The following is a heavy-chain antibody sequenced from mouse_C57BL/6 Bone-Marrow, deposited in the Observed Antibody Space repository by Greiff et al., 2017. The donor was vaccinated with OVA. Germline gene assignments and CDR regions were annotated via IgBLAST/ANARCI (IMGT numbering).Heavy chain of an antibody. CDR2: IWTGGGT. Sequence: VKLVESGPGLVAPSQSLSITCTVSGFSLTSYAISWVRQPPGKGLEWLGVIWTGGGTNYNSALKSRLSISKDNSKSQVFLKMNSLQTDDTARYYCARLHYYGSSYLPFDYWGQGTTLTVSS. CDR1: GFSLTSYA. CDR3: ARLHYYGSSYLPFDY. V-gene: IGHV2-9-1*01. D-gene: IGHD1-1*01. J-gene: IGHJ2*01.